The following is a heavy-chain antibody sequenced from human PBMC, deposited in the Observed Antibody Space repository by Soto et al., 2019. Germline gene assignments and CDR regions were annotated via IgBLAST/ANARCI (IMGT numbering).Heavy chain of an antibody. D-gene: IGHD2-2*01. J-gene: IGHJ5*02. CDR3: ARVVPGAEAWFGP. CDR2: ISLYSDGT. CDR1: GYTFSNYG. Sequence: QVQLVQSGGEVKRPGASVKVSCKTSGYTFSNYGITWVRQAPGQPLEWLGWISLYSDGTNYAQKFKGRASMTTDTSTTTAYMELRSLRSDDTAVYYCARVVPGAEAWFGPWGQGTLVTVSS. V-gene: IGHV1-18*01.